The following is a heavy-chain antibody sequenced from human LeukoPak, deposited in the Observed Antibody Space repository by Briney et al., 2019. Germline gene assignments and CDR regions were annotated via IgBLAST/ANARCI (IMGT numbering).Heavy chain of an antibody. J-gene: IGHJ4*02. D-gene: IGHD4-11*01. Sequence: ASVKVSCKASGYTFTGYYMHWVRQAPGQGLEWMGRINPNSGGTNYAQKFQGRVTMTRDTPISTAYMEVSRLRSDDTAVYYCARAHMTTVTLGDYWGQGTLVTVSS. V-gene: IGHV1-2*06. CDR3: ARAHMTTVTLGDY. CDR2: INPNSGGT. CDR1: GYTFTGYY.